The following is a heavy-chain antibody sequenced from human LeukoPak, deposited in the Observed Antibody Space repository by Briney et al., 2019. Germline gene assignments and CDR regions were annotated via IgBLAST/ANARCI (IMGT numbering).Heavy chain of an antibody. V-gene: IGHV3-23*01. Sequence: GGSLRLSCAASGFSFSSYGMTWVRQAPGKGLEWVSSISGSGGSTYYADSVKRRFTTSRDNSKNTLNLQMNSLRGEDTALYYCAKAFRSTSMDVWGKGTTVTVSS. CDR1: GFSFSSYG. J-gene: IGHJ6*03. CDR2: ISGSGGST. CDR3: AKAFRSTSMDV. D-gene: IGHD2-2*01.